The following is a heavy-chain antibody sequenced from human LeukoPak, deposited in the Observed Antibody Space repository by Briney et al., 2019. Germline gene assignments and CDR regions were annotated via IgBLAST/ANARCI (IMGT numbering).Heavy chain of an antibody. D-gene: IGHD6-13*01. Sequence: GASVKVSCKASGYTFTSYYIHWVRQAPGQGLEWMGLINPSGGSATYAQKFQGRVTMTRDTSTSTVYMELSSLTSEDTAMCYCARSGSSSWPYYFDYWGQGSLVTVSS. CDR1: GYTFTSYY. CDR2: INPSGGSA. CDR3: ARSGSSSWPYYFDY. V-gene: IGHV1-46*01. J-gene: IGHJ4*02.